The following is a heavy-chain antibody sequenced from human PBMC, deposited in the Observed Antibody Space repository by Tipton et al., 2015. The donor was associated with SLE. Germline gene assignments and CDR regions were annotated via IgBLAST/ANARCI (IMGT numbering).Heavy chain of an antibody. CDR3: ASTTYYDYIWGSYRYYFDY. CDR2: IKQDGSEK. CDR1: GFTFSSYA. J-gene: IGHJ4*02. D-gene: IGHD3-16*02. V-gene: IGHV3-7*01. Sequence: SLRLSCAASGFTFSSYAMSWVRQAPGKGLEWVANIKQDGSEKYYVDSVKGRFTISRDNAKNSLYLQMNSLRAEDTAVYYCASTTYYDYIWGSYRYYFDYWGQGTLVTVSS.